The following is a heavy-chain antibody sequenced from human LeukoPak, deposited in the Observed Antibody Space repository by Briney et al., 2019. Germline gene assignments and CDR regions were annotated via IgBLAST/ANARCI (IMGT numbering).Heavy chain of an antibody. Sequence: GGSLRLSCAASGFTFSSYSMNWVRQAPGTRLEWVSAISSSSSYIYYADSVKGRFTISRDNAKHSLYLQMNSLRAQDTAVYCCARDQKGVMTMVTTTVDYWGQGTLVTVSS. J-gene: IGHJ4*02. CDR1: GFTFSSYS. V-gene: IGHV3-21*01. CDR3: ARDQKGVMTMVTTTVDY. CDR2: ISSSSSYI. D-gene: IGHD4-17*01.